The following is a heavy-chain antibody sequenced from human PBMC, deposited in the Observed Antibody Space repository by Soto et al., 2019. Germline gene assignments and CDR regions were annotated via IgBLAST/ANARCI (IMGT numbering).Heavy chain of an antibody. Sequence: GASVKVSCKASGYTFTSYGISWVRQAPGQGLEWMGWISAYNGNTNYAQKLQGRVTMTTDTSTSTAYMELRSLRSDDTAVYYCASALGLELRDRLAFDIWGQGTMVTVSS. J-gene: IGHJ3*02. V-gene: IGHV1-18*01. CDR2: ISAYNGNT. D-gene: IGHD1-7*01. CDR1: GYTFTSYG. CDR3: ASALGLELRDRLAFDI.